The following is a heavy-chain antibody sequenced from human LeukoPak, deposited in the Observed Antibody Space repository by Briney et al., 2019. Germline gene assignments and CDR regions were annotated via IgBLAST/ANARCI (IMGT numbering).Heavy chain of an antibody. CDR3: AREYYYGSGNYYNRIDY. J-gene: IGHJ4*02. Sequence: ASVKASCKASGYTFTGYYMHWVRQAPGQGLEWMGWINPNSGGTNYAQKFQGRVTMTRDTSISTAYMVLNRLRSDDTAVYYCAREYYYGSGNYYNRIDYWGQGTLVTVSS. CDR2: INPNSGGT. CDR1: GYTFTGYY. V-gene: IGHV1-2*02. D-gene: IGHD3-10*01.